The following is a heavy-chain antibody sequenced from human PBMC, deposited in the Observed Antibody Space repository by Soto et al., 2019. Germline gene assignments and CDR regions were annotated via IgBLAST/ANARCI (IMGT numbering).Heavy chain of an antibody. CDR1: GFTFSSYA. CDR3: AKDQGPMIVVVSPFDY. V-gene: IGHV3-23*01. Sequence: GGSLRLSCAASGFTFSSYAMSWVRQAPGKGLEWVSAISGSGGSTYYADSVKGRFTISRDNSKNTLYLQINSLRAEDKAVYYCAKDQGPMIVVVSPFDYWGQGTLVTVSS. D-gene: IGHD3-22*01. J-gene: IGHJ4*02. CDR2: ISGSGGST.